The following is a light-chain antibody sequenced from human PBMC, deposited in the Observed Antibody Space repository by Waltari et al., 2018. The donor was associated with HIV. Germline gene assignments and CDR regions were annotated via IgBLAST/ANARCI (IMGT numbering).Light chain of an antibody. Sequence: QSALTQPDSVSGSPGQSITIPCTGTSSDVGGYNYVPWYQPHPGKAPKLLIYEVSNRPSGISNRFSGSKSGNTASLTISGLQAEDEADYYCCSYASSTTLDVFGGGTKLTVL. V-gene: IGLV2-14*01. CDR3: CSYASSTTLDV. J-gene: IGLJ2*01. CDR1: SSDVGGYNY. CDR2: EVS.